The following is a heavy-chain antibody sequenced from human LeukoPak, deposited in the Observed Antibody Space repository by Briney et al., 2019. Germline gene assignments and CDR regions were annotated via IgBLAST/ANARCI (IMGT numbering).Heavy chain of an antibody. CDR3: ASASSHRTAAGGDY. J-gene: IGHJ4*02. Sequence: SGGSLRLSCAASGFTFSTYSMHWVRQAPGKGLVWVSRITVDGGSRNYADSVKGRLTISRDNAKNTLYLQMSSLRVEDTAVYYCASASSHRTAAGGDYWGQGTLVTVST. D-gene: IGHD6-13*01. CDR1: GFTFSTYS. V-gene: IGHV3-74*01. CDR2: ITVDGGSR.